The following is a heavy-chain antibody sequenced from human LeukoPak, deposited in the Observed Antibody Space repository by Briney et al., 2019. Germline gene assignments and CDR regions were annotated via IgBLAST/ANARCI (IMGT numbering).Heavy chain of an antibody. D-gene: IGHD3-22*01. J-gene: IGHJ4*02. V-gene: IGHV3-23*01. CDR3: AKGTSSYYYDSSGYCDY. Sequence: PGGSLRLSCAASGFTFSSYAMSWVRQAPGKGLEWVSAISGSGGSTYYADSVKGRFTISRDNSKNTLYLQMNSLRADDTAVYYCAKGTSSYYYDSSGYCDYWGQGTLVTVSS. CDR2: ISGSGGST. CDR1: GFTFSSYA.